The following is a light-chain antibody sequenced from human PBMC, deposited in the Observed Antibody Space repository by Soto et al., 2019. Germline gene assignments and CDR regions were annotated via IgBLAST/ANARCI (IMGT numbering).Light chain of an antibody. V-gene: IGLV2-14*01. CDR3: SSYTSRNTLA. CDR1: SSDVGGYNF. CDR2: EVT. Sequence: QSALTQPASVSGSPGQSITISCTATSSDVGGYNFVSWYQQHPGKAPKLMIYEVTDRPSGVSNRFSGSKSGSTASLTISGLQAEDEADYYCSSYTSRNTLAFGGGTKLTVL. J-gene: IGLJ2*01.